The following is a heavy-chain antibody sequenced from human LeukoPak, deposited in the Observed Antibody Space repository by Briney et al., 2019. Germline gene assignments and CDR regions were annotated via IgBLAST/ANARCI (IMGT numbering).Heavy chain of an antibody. CDR3: ARDWGSYGYSYFQH. CDR1: GGTFSSYA. V-gene: IGHV1-69*13. J-gene: IGHJ1*01. Sequence: ASVKVSCKASGGTFSSYAISWVRQAPGQGLEWMGGIIPIFGTANYAQKFQGRVTITADESTSTAYMELSSLRSEDTAAYYCARDWGSYGYSYFQHWGQGTLVTVSS. CDR2: IIPIFGTA. D-gene: IGHD5-18*01.